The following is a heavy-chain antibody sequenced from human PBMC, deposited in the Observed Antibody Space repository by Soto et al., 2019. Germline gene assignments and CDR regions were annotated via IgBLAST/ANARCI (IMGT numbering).Heavy chain of an antibody. V-gene: IGHV1-8*01. J-gene: IGHJ4*02. CDR2: MSPASGQR. Sequence: GASVKVSCKASGYNFTSYDIIWVRQATGQGLEWMGWMSPASGQRGIGEKFRGRVTMTRDISINTAYLEVSSLTSEDTAVFYCARVGYSAVWVLSYWGQGTLVTVSS. D-gene: IGHD4-4*01. CDR3: ARVGYSAVWVLSY. CDR1: GYNFTSYD.